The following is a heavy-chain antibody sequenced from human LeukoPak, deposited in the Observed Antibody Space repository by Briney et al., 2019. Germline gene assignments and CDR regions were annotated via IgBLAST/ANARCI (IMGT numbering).Heavy chain of an antibody. CDR3: ATEQCYSDSSGYQYYFVY. Sequence: GGSLRLSCAASGVSFSTYGMHWVRQAPGKRLEWVAFIRYDGSNDYYADSVKGRFTISRDNSKNTLYLQMNSLRAEDTALYYCATEQCYSDSSGYQYYFVYWGQGTMVTVSS. CDR2: IRYDGSND. V-gene: IGHV3-30*02. J-gene: IGHJ4*02. D-gene: IGHD3-22*01. CDR1: GVSFSTYG.